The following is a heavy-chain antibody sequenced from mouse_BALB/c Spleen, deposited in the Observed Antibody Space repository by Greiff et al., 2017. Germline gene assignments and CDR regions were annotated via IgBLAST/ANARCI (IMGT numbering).Heavy chain of an antibody. D-gene: IGHD1-1*01. J-gene: IGHJ3*01. Sequence: QVQLKESGAELARPGASVKLSCKASGYTFTSYWMQWVKQRPGQGLEWIGAIYPGGGYTNYNEKFKGKATLTADTSSSTAYMQLSSLTSEDSAIYYCARGTTVKTSFAYWGQGTLVTVSA. CDR1: GYTFTSYW. V-gene: IGHV1-87*01. CDR2: IYPGGGYT. CDR3: ARGTTVKTSFAY.